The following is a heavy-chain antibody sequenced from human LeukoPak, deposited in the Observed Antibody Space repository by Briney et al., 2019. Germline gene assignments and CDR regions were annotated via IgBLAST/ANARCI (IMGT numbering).Heavy chain of an antibody. V-gene: IGHV4-39*07. CDR1: GGSISSSSYY. CDR2: SYYSGST. D-gene: IGHD3-9*01. J-gene: IGHJ4*02. Sequence: SETLSVTCTVSGGSISSSSYYWGWIRQPPGKGLEWIGSSYYSGSTYYNPSLKSRVTISVDTSKNQFSLKLSSVTAADTAVYYCARFPRGYDILTGYYDYFDYWGQGTLVTVSS. CDR3: ARFPRGYDILTGYYDYFDY.